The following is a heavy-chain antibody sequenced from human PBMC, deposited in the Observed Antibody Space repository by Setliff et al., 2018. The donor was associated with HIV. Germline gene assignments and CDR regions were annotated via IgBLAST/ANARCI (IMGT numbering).Heavy chain of an antibody. Sequence: SETLSLTCTVSGGSISNYYWSWIRQPPGKALEWIGYISSSGTTNYNPSLRSRVTISMETSNTRFSLWLRSATAADTATYFCARLGRAIDDGGSSLRLDFWGQGMLVTVSS. CDR1: GGSISNYY. D-gene: IGHD2-21*01. J-gene: IGHJ4*02. CDR3: ARLGRAIDDGGSSLRLDF. V-gene: IGHV4-4*09. CDR2: ISSSGTT.